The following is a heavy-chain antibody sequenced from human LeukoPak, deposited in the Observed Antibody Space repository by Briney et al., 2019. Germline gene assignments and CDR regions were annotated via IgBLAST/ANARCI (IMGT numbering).Heavy chain of an antibody. CDR3: AKDLPDYYDSSGYYSY. CDR1: GFTFSYYA. V-gene: IGHV3-64*04. CDR2: ISSNGGNT. J-gene: IGHJ4*02. D-gene: IGHD3-22*01. Sequence: PGGSLRLSCSASGFTFSYYATHWVRQAPGKGLEYVSAISSNGGNTYYADSVKGRFTISRDNSKNTLYLQMNSLRAEDTAVYYCAKDLPDYYDSSGYYSYWGQGTLVTVSS.